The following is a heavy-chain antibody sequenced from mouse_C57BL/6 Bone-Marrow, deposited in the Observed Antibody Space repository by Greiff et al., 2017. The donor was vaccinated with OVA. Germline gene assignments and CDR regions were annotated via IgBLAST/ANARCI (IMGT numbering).Heavy chain of an antibody. V-gene: IGHV2-2*01. CDR1: GFSLTSYG. D-gene: IGHD2-5*01. J-gene: IGHJ2*01. CDR3: ATTIVTTYYFDY. CDR2: IWSGGST. Sequence: QVQLKESGPGLVQPSQSLSITCTVSGFSLTSYGVHWVRQSPGKGLEWLGVIWSGGSTDYNAAFISRLSISKDNSKSQVFFKMNSLQADDTAIDYCATTIVTTYYFDYWGQGTTLTVSS.